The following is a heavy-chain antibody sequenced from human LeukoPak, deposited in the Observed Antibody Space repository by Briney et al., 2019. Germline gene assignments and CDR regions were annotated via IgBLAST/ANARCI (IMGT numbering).Heavy chain of an antibody. J-gene: IGHJ6*02. V-gene: IGHV1-69*13. Sequence: SVRVSCTVSGYTLTELSMHWVRQAPGKGLEWMGGIIPIFGTANYAQKFQGRVTITADESTSTAYMELSSLRSEDTAVYYCAREGYCSGGSCYGRLYYYGMDVWGQGTTVTVSS. CDR2: IIPIFGTA. CDR3: AREGYCSGGSCYGRLYYYGMDV. D-gene: IGHD2-15*01. CDR1: GYTLTELS.